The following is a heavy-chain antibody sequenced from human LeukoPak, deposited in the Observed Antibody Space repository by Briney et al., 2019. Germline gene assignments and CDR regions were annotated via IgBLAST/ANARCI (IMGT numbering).Heavy chain of an antibody. CDR1: GGSITSSNYY. D-gene: IGHD3-10*01. Sequence: SETLSLTCTVSGGSITSSNYYWAWIRQPPGKGLEWIGSLYDAGNTYYNPSLKSRVAISVDTAKKQVSLRLTPLTAADTAVYYCARDVTVRGSPYRRYFDFWGQGSLVAVSS. V-gene: IGHV4-39*07. J-gene: IGHJ4*02. CDR3: ARDVTVRGSPYRRYFDF. CDR2: LYDAGNT.